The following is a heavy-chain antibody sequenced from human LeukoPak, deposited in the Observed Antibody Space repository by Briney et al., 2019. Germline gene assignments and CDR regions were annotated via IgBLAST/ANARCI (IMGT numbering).Heavy chain of an antibody. CDR1: GGSISSYY. V-gene: IGHV4-59*01. J-gene: IGHJ6*02. D-gene: IGHD5-12*01. CDR3: ARSGLDSRYYFGMDV. Sequence: SETLSLTCTVSGGSISSYYWSWIRQPPGGGREWIGYIYYSGSTNYNPSLKRRVTISLDTSKSQFSLKLRSVTAADTAVYYCARSGLDSRYYFGMDVWGQGTTVTVSS. CDR2: IYYSGST.